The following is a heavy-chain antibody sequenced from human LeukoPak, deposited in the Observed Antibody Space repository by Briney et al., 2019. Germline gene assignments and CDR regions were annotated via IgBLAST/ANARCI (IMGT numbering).Heavy chain of an antibody. V-gene: IGHV3-30*03. J-gene: IGHJ4*02. D-gene: IGHD3-10*01. CDR2: ISYDGSNK. CDR1: GFTFRNYW. Sequence: PGGSLRLSCAASGFTFRNYWMGWVRQAPGKGLEWVAVISYDGSNKYYADSVKGRFTISRDNSKNTLYLQMNSLRAEDTAVYYCARAEGSGSPFDYWGQGTLVTVSS. CDR3: ARAEGSGSPFDY.